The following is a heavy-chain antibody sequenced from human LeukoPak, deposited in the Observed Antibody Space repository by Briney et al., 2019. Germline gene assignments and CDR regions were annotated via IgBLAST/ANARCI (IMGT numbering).Heavy chain of an antibody. V-gene: IGHV3-21*01. CDR1: GFSFSDYN. CDR3: ARVGREIYDHSLDY. CDR2: ISSSSSYI. Sequence: GGSLRLSCAASGFSFSDYNMNWVRQAPGKGLEWVSSISSSSSYIYYADSVKGRFTISRDNAKNSLSLQMNSLRAEDTAVYYCARVGREIYDHSLDYWGQGTLVTVSS. J-gene: IGHJ4*02. D-gene: IGHD3-3*01.